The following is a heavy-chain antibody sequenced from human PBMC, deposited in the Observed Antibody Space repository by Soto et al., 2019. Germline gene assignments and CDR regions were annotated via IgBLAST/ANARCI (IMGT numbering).Heavy chain of an antibody. Sequence: QLLLQESGPGLVKPSETLSLTCTVSGGSILDSTYYWAWIRQSPGKGLEWFGTIFYSGGTFYTPSPKSRVTMSVHTSNNQFSLQLSSVTAADTAVYYCARQASGYYYGWFDPWGQGTLVTVSS. CDR3: ARQASGYYYGWFDP. V-gene: IGHV4-39*01. CDR2: IFYSGGT. CDR1: GGSILDSTYY. J-gene: IGHJ5*02. D-gene: IGHD3-22*01.